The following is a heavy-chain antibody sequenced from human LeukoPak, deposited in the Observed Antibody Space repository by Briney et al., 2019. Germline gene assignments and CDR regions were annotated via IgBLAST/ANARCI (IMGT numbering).Heavy chain of an antibody. D-gene: IGHD3-22*01. CDR1: GGTFSSYT. Sequence: SVKVSCKASGGTFSSYTISWVRQAPGQGLEWMGRIIPILGIANYAQKFQGRVTITADKSTSTAYMELRSLRSEDTAVYYCARDQDYYDSSGHPTNVPLDYWGQGTLVTVSS. J-gene: IGHJ4*02. CDR2: IIPILGIA. CDR3: ARDQDYYDSSGHPTNVPLDY. V-gene: IGHV1-69*04.